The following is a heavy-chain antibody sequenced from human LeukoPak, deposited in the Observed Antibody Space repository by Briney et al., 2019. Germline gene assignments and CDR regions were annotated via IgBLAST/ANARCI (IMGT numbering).Heavy chain of an antibody. D-gene: IGHD5-24*01. J-gene: IGHJ4*02. Sequence: GGSLRLSCGASGFIFSSYGMHWVRQAPGKGLEWVSLISWDGGDTYYGDSVKGRFTISRDNGKNSLYLQMNSLRPEDTASYYCAKAAGEMALITGEYFDYWGQGTLVTVSS. CDR3: AKAAGEMALITGEYFDY. V-gene: IGHV3-43D*03. CDR2: ISWDGGDT. CDR1: GFIFSSYG.